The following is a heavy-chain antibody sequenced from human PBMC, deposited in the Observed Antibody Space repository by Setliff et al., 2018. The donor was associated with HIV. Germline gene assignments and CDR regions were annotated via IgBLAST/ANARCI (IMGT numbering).Heavy chain of an antibody. Sequence: SETLSLTCAVYGGSFSGYYWSWIRQPPGKGLEWIGEINHSGSTNYNMSLWSRVTISLDASRNQFSLKLSSVTAADTALYYCARGVAAAGLWGQGTLVTVSS. CDR3: ARGVAAAGL. D-gene: IGHD6-13*01. CDR2: INHSGST. V-gene: IGHV4-34*01. J-gene: IGHJ4*02. CDR1: GGSFSGYY.